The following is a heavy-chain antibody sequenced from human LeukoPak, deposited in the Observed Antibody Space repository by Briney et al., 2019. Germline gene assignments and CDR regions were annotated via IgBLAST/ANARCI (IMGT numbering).Heavy chain of an antibody. CDR1: GFTFSSYW. J-gene: IGHJ3*02. V-gene: IGHV3-7*01. D-gene: IGHD3-9*01. Sequence: PGGSLRLSCAASGFTFSSYWMSWVRQAPGKGLEWVANIKQDGSEKYYVDSVKGRFTISRDNAKNSLYLQMNSLRAEDTAVYYCAREGYYDILTGYQRTLIWGQGTMVTVSS. CDR2: IKQDGSEK. CDR3: AREGYYDILTGYQRTLI.